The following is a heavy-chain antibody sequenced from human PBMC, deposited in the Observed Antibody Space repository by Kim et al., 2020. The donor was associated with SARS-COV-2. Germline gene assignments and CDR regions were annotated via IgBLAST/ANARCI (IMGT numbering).Heavy chain of an antibody. J-gene: IGHJ6*03. V-gene: IGHV1-3*01. CDR1: GYTFTSYA. Sequence: ASVKVSCKGTGYTFTSYAIHWVRQAPGQRLEWMGWINAGTGNTEFSEKFQARVTLTSDIAATTIFMELSSLRYEDTAVYYCARTEDPTNGRVFGVDIHMD. D-gene: IGHD3-3*01. CDR2: INAGTGNT. CDR3: ARTEDPTNGRVFGVDIHMD.